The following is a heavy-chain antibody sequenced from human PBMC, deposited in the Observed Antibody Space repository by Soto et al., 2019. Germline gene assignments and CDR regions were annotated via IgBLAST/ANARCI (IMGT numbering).Heavy chain of an antibody. CDR3: ARGITGTKLVF. CDR2: IIPIFGTA. D-gene: IGHD1-7*01. Sequence: GASVKVSCKASGGTLSSYAISWVRQAPGQGLEWMGGIIPIFGTANYAQKFQGRVTITADESTSTAYMELSSLRSEDTAVYYCARGITGTKLVFWGQGTLVTVSS. J-gene: IGHJ4*02. CDR1: GGTLSSYA. V-gene: IGHV1-69*13.